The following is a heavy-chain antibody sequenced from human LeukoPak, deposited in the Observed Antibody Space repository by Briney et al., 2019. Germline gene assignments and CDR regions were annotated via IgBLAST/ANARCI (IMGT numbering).Heavy chain of an antibody. D-gene: IGHD6-19*01. J-gene: IGHJ3*02. CDR1: GFTFSSYA. V-gene: IGHV3-23*01. CDR3: AKEHSSGWSRNAFDI. CDR2: ISGSGDFA. Sequence: GGSLRLSCATSGFTFSSYAMSWVRQAPGKGLEWVSAISGSGDFAYYADSVKGRFTISRDNSKNTLYLQMNSLRAEDTAVYYCAKEHSSGWSRNAFDIWGQGTMVTVSS.